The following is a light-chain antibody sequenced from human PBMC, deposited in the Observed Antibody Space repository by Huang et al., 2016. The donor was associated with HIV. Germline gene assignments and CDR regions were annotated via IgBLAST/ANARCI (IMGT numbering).Light chain of an antibody. V-gene: IGKV2-30*02. CDR2: KVS. J-gene: IGKJ2*01. CDR1: QSLVHSDGNIY. Sequence: DVMMTQSPLSLSVTLGQPASISCRSTQSLVHSDGNIYLNWFQQRSGQSPRRLIYKVSNRDSGVPDRFSGSGSGTDFTLKISRVESEDIGVYYCMQGTHWPPSFGLGTKLEI. CDR3: MQGTHWPPS.